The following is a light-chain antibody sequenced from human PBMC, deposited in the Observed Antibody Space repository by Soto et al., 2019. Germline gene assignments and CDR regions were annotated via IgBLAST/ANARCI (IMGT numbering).Light chain of an antibody. CDR2: GAS. Sequence: EIVLTQSPGTLSLSPGERATLSCGASQGVSSGYLAWYQQKPGQAPRLLIYGASTRATGIPDRFSGSGSGTDFTLTISRLEPEDFAVYYCQQYSSSPSITFGQGTRLEIK. CDR3: QQYSSSPSIT. J-gene: IGKJ5*01. CDR1: QGVSSGY. V-gene: IGKV3-20*01.